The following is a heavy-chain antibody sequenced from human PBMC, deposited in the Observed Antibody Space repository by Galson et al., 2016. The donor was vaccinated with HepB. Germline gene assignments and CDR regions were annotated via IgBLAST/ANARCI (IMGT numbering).Heavy chain of an antibody. CDR3: ARGREGVSATTGAFDL. D-gene: IGHD2-21*01. Sequence: SLRLSCAASGFKFSSKSMNWVRQAPGKGLEWVSSISTSSSYIYYADSVKGRFTISRHNAKNSLFLQMNSLRAEDTAMYYCARGREGVSATTGAFDLWGQGTMVIVSS. CDR1: GFKFSSKS. CDR2: ISTSSSYI. V-gene: IGHV3-21*01. J-gene: IGHJ3*01.